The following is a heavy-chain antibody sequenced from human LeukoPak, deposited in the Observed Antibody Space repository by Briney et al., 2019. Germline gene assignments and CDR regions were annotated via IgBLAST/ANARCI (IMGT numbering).Heavy chain of an antibody. CDR1: GYTFTGYY. J-gene: IGHJ4*02. D-gene: IGHD3-10*01. CDR2: INPNSGGT. V-gene: IGHV1-2*02. Sequence: ASVKVSCKASGYTFTGYYMHWVRQAPGHGLEWMGWINPNSGGTNYAQKFQGGVTMTRDTSISTAYMELSRLRSDDTAVYYCARALPAQLLWFGEANFDYWGQGTLVTVSS. CDR3: ARALPAQLLWFGEANFDY.